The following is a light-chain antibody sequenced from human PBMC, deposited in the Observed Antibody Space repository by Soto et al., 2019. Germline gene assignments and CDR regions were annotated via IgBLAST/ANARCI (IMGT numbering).Light chain of an antibody. CDR2: KAS. CDR1: QSISSW. CDR3: QHYHSYPWT. V-gene: IGKV1-5*03. J-gene: IGKJ1*01. Sequence: IQLAQSPSTQSASVGDRVTITCRASQSISSWLAWYQQRPGKAPNLLIYKASYLESGVPSRFSGSGSGTEFTLTISSLQPADLATYYCQHYHSYPWTFGQGTKVDIK.